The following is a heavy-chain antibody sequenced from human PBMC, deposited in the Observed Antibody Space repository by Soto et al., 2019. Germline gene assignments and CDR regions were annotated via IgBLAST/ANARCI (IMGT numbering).Heavy chain of an antibody. CDR1: GGLISKYS. CDR3: ATLRVRGVPLRFED. Sequence: QVQLVQSGAEVRKPGSSVKVSCKTSGGLISKYSFNWVRQAPGQGLEWMGGVLPISGSTDYAQKFQGRLTITADRSTSTVYMELRRLRSDDTANYYCATLRVRGVPLRFEDGGQGMLISVSS. CDR2: VLPISGST. D-gene: IGHD5-12*01. V-gene: IGHV1-69*06. J-gene: IGHJ4*01.